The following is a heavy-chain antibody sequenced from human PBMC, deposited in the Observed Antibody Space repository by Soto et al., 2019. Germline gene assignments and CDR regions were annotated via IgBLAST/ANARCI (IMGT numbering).Heavy chain of an antibody. J-gene: IGHJ4*02. CDR1: GGSFSGYY. Sequence: PSETLSLTCAVYGGSFSGYYWSWIRQPPGKGLEWIGEINHGGSTNYNPSLKSRVTISVDTPKNQFSLKLSSVTAADTAVYYCARGRLRSFFNYWGQGTLVTVSS. CDR3: ARGRLRSFFNY. V-gene: IGHV4-34*01. CDR2: INHGGST. D-gene: IGHD5-12*01.